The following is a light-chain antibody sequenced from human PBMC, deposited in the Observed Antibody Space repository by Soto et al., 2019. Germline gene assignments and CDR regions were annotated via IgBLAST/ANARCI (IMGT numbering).Light chain of an antibody. V-gene: IGLV2-14*01. J-gene: IGLJ1*01. CDR2: EVT. Sequence: QSVLTQPASVSGPAGQSIAISCTGSSSDVGIYNYVSWYQQHPGKVPKLIIYEVTSRPSGVSIRFSGSKSGNTASLTISGLQPEAEADYYCSSYTTSSTRVFGTGTKVTVL. CDR1: SSDVGIYNY. CDR3: SSYTTSSTRV.